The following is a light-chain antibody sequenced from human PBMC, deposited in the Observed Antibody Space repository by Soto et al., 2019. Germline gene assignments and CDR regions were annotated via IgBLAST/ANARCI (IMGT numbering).Light chain of an antibody. CDR1: QGVSDH. V-gene: IGKV1-33*01. Sequence: DIQMTQSPSSLSASVGDRHTITCPASQGVSDHLNWYQQRKGKXPKXXIYDASNLHAGVPSRFRGSGSGTECSFTINSLQPEDSETYYGQQYDDLPITFGQGTRRDIK. CDR2: DAS. CDR3: QQYDDLPIT. J-gene: IGKJ5*01.